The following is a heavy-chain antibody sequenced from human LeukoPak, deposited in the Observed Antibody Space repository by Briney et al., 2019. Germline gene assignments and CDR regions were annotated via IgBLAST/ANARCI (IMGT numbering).Heavy chain of an antibody. D-gene: IGHD2-8*01. V-gene: IGHV4-30-4*01. CDR2: IYYSGST. J-gene: IGHJ4*02. CDR1: GGSISSGDYY. Sequence: SETLSLTCTVSGGSISSGDYYWSWIRQPPGKGLEWIGYIYYSGSTYYNPSLKSRVTISVDTSKNQFSLKLSSVTAADTAVYYCARGYCTNGVCAVGYFDYWGQGTLVTASS. CDR3: ARGYCTNGVCAVGYFDY.